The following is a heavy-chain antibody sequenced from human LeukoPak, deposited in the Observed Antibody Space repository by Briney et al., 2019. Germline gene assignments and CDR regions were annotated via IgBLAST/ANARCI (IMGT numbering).Heavy chain of an antibody. J-gene: IGHJ4*02. V-gene: IGHV3-30*18. D-gene: IGHD4-17*01. Sequence: PGGSLRLSCAASGLTFSNFGLHWVRQAPGKGLEWVAFMSYDGTHKYYSDSVRGRFTISRDNSKNTLFLQMNSLRAEDTAVYYCAKDFGYGDCFDYWGQGTLVTVSS. CDR3: AKDFGYGDCFDY. CDR2: MSYDGTHK. CDR1: GLTFSNFG.